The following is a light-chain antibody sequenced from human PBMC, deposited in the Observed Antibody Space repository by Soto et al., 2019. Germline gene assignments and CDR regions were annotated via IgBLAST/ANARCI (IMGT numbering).Light chain of an antibody. CDR1: QAIKRD. CDR3: QQNCGPPGT. Sequence: DFQLTQSQSSLSASVGDRITITCLSCQAIKRDLKRYQQWPGTAPKDLIFGANSLQSGVPSGVSGSGSGTEFALAISSLQPKDYPAYYTQQNCGPPGTFGQGTKVDIK. CDR2: GAN. V-gene: IGKV1-39*01. J-gene: IGKJ1*01.